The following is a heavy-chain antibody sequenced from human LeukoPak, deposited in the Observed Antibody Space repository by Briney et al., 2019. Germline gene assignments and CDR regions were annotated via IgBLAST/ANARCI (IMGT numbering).Heavy chain of an antibody. CDR3: ARRWSLDYGSGSYSYWYFDL. D-gene: IGHD3-10*01. J-gene: IGHJ2*01. V-gene: IGHV5-51*01. Sequence: GESLKISCKGSGYSFTSYWIGWVRQMPGKGLEWMGIIYPGDSDTRYSPSFQGQVTISADKSISTAYLQWSSLKASDTAMYYCARRWSLDYGSGSYSYWYFDLWGRGTLVTVSS. CDR2: IYPGDSDT. CDR1: GYSFTSYW.